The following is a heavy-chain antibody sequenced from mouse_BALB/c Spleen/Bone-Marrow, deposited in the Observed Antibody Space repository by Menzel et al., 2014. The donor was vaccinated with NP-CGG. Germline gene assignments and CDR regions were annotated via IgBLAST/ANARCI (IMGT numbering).Heavy chain of an antibody. CDR2: ISSGGGST. J-gene: IGHJ3*02. CDR3: ARQILRGFG. CDR1: GFAFSSYD. D-gene: IGHD1-1*01. V-gene: IGHV5-12-1*01. Sequence: EGHGVGTGGGFGKSGGSLKLSCAATGFAFSSYDMSWVRQTPEKRLEWVAYISSGGGSTYYADTVKGRFTISRDNAKNTLDLQMSSLKSEDTAMYYCARQILRGFG.